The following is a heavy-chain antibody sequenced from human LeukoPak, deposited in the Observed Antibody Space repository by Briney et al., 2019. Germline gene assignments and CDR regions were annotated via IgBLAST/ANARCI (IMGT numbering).Heavy chain of an antibody. V-gene: IGHV4-4*02. Sequence: PSETLSLTCAVSGGSISSSNWWSWVRQPPGKGLEWIGRIYTSGSTNYNPSLKSRVTMSVDTSKNQFSLKLSSVTAADTAVYYCASAHYGDYDGYFDYWGQGTLVTVSS. J-gene: IGHJ4*02. CDR3: ASAHYGDYDGYFDY. CDR2: IYTSGST. CDR1: GGSISSSNW. D-gene: IGHD4-17*01.